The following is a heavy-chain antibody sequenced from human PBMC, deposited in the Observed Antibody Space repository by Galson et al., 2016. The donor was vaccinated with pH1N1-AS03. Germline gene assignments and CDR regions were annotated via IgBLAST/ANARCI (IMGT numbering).Heavy chain of an antibody. V-gene: IGHV3-7*01. CDR3: TSGMVELDY. CDR1: GFRFIDYW. Sequence: SLRLSCAASGFRFIDYWMTWVRQAPGKGLEWVANIDQDGSEKYYMDSVEGRFTISRDNAKNSLSLQMNSLRSEDTAVYYCTSGMVELDYWGQGTLVTVYS. J-gene: IGHJ4*02. D-gene: IGHD3-10*01. CDR2: IDQDGSEK.